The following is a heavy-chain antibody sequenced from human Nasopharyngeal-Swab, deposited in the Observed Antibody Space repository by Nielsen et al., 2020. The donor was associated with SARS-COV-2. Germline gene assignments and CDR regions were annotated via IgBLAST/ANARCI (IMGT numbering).Heavy chain of an antibody. CDR3: ARDQVDTAMVFFSYYYYYGMDV. CDR1: GFTFSSYS. CDR2: ISYDGSNK. Sequence: GGSLRLSCAASGFTFSSYSMHWVRQAPGKGLEWVAVISYDGSNKYYADSVKGRFTISRDNSKNTLYLQMNSLRAEDTAVYYCARDQVDTAMVFFSYYYYYGMDVWGKGTTVTVSS. D-gene: IGHD5-18*01. V-gene: IGHV3-30-3*01. J-gene: IGHJ6*04.